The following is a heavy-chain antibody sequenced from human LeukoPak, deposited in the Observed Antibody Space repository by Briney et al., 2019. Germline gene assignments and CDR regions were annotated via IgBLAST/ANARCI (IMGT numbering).Heavy chain of an antibody. J-gene: IGHJ4*02. D-gene: IGHD2-2*01. V-gene: IGHV1-18*01. CDR2: ISAYNGNT. CDR3: ARDVYCSSTSCYPYYFDY. CDR1: SYTFTSYG. Sequence: ASVKVSCKASSYTFTSYGISWVRQAPGQGLEWMGWISAYNGNTNYAQKLQGRVTMTTDTSTSTAYMELRSLRSDDTAVYYCARDVYCSSTSCYPYYFDYWGQGTLVTVSS.